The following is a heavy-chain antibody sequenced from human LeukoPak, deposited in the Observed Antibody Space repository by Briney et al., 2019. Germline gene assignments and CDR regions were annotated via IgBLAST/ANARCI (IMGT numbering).Heavy chain of an antibody. Sequence: SETLSFTCTVSGGSISSSSYYWGWIRQPPGRGLEWIGSIYYSGSTYYNPSLKSRVTTSVDTSKNQFSLKLSSVTAADTAVYYCARRPDDSSGYYYVGPLTFDYWGQGTLVTVSS. V-gene: IGHV4-39*01. CDR2: IYYSGST. CDR1: GGSISSSSYY. CDR3: ARRPDDSSGYYYVGPLTFDY. D-gene: IGHD3-22*01. J-gene: IGHJ4*02.